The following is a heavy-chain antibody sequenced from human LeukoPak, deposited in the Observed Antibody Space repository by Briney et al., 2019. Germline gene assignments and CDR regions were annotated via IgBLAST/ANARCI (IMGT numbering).Heavy chain of an antibody. CDR1: GFIFSNYW. Sequence: PGGSLRLSCAASGFIFSNYWMTWVRQAPGKGLEWVANIKEDGSEKYYLDSVSGRFTISRDNAKNSLYLQMNSLRAEDTAVYYCVEVSIAVAGSDYWGQGTLVTVSS. J-gene: IGHJ4*02. D-gene: IGHD6-13*01. CDR2: IKEDGSEK. CDR3: VEVSIAVAGSDY. V-gene: IGHV3-7*01.